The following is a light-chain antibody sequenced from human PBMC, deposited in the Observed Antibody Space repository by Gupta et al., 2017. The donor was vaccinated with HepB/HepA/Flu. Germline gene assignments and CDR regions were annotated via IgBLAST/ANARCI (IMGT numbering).Light chain of an antibody. CDR3: QHYDFSIPLS. V-gene: IGKV3-20*01. CDR2: GAS. J-gene: IGKJ4*01. CDR1: QSFTSGY. Sequence: EIVFTQSPGTLSLSPGERATLSCRASQSFTSGYLAWYQQKPGQAPRLLIYGASRRATDIPDRFSGSGSGTDFTLTISRLEPEDFAVYYCQHYDFSIPLSFGGGTKVEMK.